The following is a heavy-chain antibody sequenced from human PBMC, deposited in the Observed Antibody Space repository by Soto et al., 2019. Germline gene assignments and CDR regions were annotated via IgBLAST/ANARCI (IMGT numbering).Heavy chain of an antibody. Sequence: QVQLQQSGPGLVKPSQTLSLTCAISGDSVSSNSAAWNWIRQSPSRGLEWLGRTYYRSKWYNDYAVSVKSRITINPDTSKNQFSLQLNSVTPEDTAVYYCARSLAFTTVVTSYYYYGMDVWGQGTTVTVSS. CDR1: GDSVSSNSAA. CDR3: ARSLAFTTVVTSYYYYGMDV. J-gene: IGHJ6*02. V-gene: IGHV6-1*01. D-gene: IGHD4-17*01. CDR2: TYYRSKWYN.